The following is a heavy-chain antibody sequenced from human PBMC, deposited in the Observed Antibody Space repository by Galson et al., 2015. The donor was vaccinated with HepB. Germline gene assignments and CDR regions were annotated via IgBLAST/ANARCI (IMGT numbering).Heavy chain of an antibody. V-gene: IGHV3-15*01. D-gene: IGHD1-14*01. CDR1: GFTFSNAW. CDR2: SRSKTDGGTI. J-gene: IGHJ4*02. Sequence: SLRLSCAASGFTFSNAWMSWVRQAPGKGLEWVGRSRSKTDGGTIDYAAPVKGRFTISRDDSKNTMYLEMSSLKSEDTAVYYCTTSIKGTPESDFWGQGTLASVSS. CDR3: TTSIKGTPESDF.